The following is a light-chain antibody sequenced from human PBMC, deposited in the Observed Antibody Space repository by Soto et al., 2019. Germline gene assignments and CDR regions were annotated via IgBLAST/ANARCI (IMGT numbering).Light chain of an antibody. CDR1: SGHSSYA. Sequence: QPVLTQSPSASASLGASVKLTCTLSSGHSSYAIAWHQPQPEKGPRYLMKLNSDGSHSKGHGIPNRFSGSSSGAERYLTIASLQSEDEADYYCQTWGTGLLVFGGGTKVTVL. CDR3: QTWGTGLLV. CDR2: LNSDGSH. J-gene: IGLJ3*02. V-gene: IGLV4-69*01.